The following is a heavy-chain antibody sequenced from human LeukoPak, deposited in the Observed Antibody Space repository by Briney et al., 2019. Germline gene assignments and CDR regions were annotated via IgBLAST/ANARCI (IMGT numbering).Heavy chain of an antibody. CDR3: ATGIGVRWYFDL. CDR2: FDPEDGET. D-gene: IGHD2-8*01. J-gene: IGHJ2*01. Sequence: ASVKVSCKVSGYTLTELSMHWVRQAPGKGLEWMGGFDPEDGETIYAQKSRGRVTMTEDTSTDTAYMELSSLRSEDTAVYYCATGIGVRWYFDLWGRGTLVTVSS. V-gene: IGHV1-24*01. CDR1: GYTLTELS.